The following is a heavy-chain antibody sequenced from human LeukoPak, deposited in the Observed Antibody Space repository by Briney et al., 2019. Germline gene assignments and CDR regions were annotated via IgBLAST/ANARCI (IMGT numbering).Heavy chain of an antibody. CDR1: GFTFSSYA. D-gene: IGHD3-10*01. J-gene: IGHJ4*02. CDR3: AKDPRYLGVLLWFGDPGYYFDY. V-gene: IGHV3-30*04. CDR2: ISYDGSNK. Sequence: PGGSPRLSCAASGFTFSSYAMHWVRQAPGKGLEWVAVISYDGSNKYYADSVKGRFTISRDNSKNTLYLQMNSLRAEDTAVYYCAKDPRYLGVLLWFGDPGYYFDYWGQGTLVTVSS.